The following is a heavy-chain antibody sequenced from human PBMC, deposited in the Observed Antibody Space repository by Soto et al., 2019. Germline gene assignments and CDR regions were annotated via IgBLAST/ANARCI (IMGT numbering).Heavy chain of an antibody. Sequence: QVQLVGSGGGVVQPGTSLRLSCAASGFTFSSCGMHWVRQAPGKGLEWVAVIWYDGSNKYYADSVKGRFTISRDNSKNTLYLQMNSLRAEDTAVYYCARDGGCRDGYTVGCNWFDPWGQGTLVTVSS. D-gene: IGHD5-12*01. CDR1: GFTFSSCG. V-gene: IGHV3-33*01. CDR3: ARDGGCRDGYTVGCNWFDP. J-gene: IGHJ5*02. CDR2: IWYDGSNK.